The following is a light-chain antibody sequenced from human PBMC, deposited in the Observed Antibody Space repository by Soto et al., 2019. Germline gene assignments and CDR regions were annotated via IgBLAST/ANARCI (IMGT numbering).Light chain of an antibody. CDR3: HQRSNWPLT. V-gene: IGKV3-11*01. CDR1: QSVSSY. Sequence: EVVLTQSPATVSLSPGERATLSCRASQSVSSYLAWYQQKPGQAPRLLIYVASNRATGIPARFSGSGSGTDFTLTISSLEPEDFAVYYCHQRSNWPLTFGGGTKVEIK. J-gene: IGKJ4*01. CDR2: VAS.